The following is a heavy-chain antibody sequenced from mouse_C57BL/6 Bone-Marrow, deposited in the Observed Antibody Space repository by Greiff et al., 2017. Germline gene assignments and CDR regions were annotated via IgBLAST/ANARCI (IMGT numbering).Heavy chain of an antibody. D-gene: IGHD1-1*01. Sequence: VQLQQPGAELVKPGASVKLSCKASGYTFTSYWMHWVKQRPGQGLEWIGMIHPNSGSTNYNEKFKSKATLTVDKSSSTAYMQLSSLTSEDSAVYDCARGAYYGSSHFDYWGQGTTLTVSS. CDR1: GYTFTSYW. V-gene: IGHV1-64*01. CDR2: IHPNSGST. CDR3: ARGAYYGSSHFDY. J-gene: IGHJ2*01.